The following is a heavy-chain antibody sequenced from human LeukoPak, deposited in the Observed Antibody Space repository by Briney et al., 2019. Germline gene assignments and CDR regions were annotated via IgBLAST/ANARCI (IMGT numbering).Heavy chain of an antibody. CDR1: GFTFTSSA. J-gene: IGHJ4*02. Sequence: GASVKVSCKASGFTFTSSAMQWVRQARGQRLEWIGWIVVGSGNTNYALKFQERVTITRDMSTSTAYMELSSLRSEDTAVYYCAAARGPYSSSWYDEFDYWGQGTLVTVSS. CDR3: AAARGPYSSSWYDEFDY. D-gene: IGHD6-13*01. CDR2: IVVGSGNT. V-gene: IGHV1-58*02.